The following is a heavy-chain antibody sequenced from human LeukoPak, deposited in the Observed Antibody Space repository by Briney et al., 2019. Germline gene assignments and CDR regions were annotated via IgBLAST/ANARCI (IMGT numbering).Heavy chain of an antibody. CDR2: ISSSGSTI. CDR3: ARDSYDILTGYLYYFDY. CDR1: GFTFSDYY. Sequence: GGSLTLSCAASGFTFSDYYMSWIRQAPGKGLEWVSYISSSGSTIYYADSVKGRFTISRDNAKNSLYLQMNSLRAEDTAVYYCARDSYDILTGYLYYFDYWGQGTLVTVSS. D-gene: IGHD3-9*01. J-gene: IGHJ4*02. V-gene: IGHV3-11*04.